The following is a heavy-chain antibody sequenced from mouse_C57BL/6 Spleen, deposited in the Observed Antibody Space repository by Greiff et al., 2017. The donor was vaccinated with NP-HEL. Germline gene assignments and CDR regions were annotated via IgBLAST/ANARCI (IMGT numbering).Heavy chain of an antibody. CDR2: IYPGSGNT. CDR3: ARCADDYYRYYAMDY. V-gene: IGHV1-76*01. CDR1: GYTFTDYY. Sequence: VQLQQSGAELVRPGASVKLSCKASGYTFTDYYINWVKQRPGQGLEWIARIYPGSGNTYYTEKFKGKATLTAEKSSSTAYMQLSSLTSEDSAVYFCARCADDYYRYYAMDYWGQGTSVTVSS. D-gene: IGHD2-3*01. J-gene: IGHJ4*01.